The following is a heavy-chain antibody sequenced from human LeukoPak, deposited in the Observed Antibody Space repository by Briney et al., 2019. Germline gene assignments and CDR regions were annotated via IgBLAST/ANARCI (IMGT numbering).Heavy chain of an antibody. CDR3: ASLDY. CDR2: IYYNGNT. J-gene: IGHJ4*02. Sequence: PSETLSLTCTVSGGSISSYYWSWIRQPPGKGLEWIGYIYYNGNTNYNPSLKRRVTMSVDTSRYQFSLKLTSVTAADTAVYYCASLDYWGQGTLVTVSS. V-gene: IGHV4-59*01. CDR1: GGSISSYY.